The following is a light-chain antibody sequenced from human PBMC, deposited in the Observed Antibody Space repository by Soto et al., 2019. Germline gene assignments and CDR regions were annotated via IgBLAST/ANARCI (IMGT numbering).Light chain of an antibody. J-gene: IGKJ5*01. CDR1: QGIRSW. CDR3: QQANSFPIT. V-gene: IGKV1D-12*01. CDR2: DAS. Sequence: DIQMSQSPSSVSASVGDRVTITCRASQGIRSWLAWYQQKPGKAPKLLIYDASSLQSGVPSRFSGSGSGTDFTLTISSLQPEDFATYYCQQANSFPITFGQGTRLEIK.